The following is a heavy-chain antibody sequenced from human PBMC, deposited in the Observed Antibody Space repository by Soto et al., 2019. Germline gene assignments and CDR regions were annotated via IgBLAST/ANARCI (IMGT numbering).Heavy chain of an antibody. CDR1: GFTLSTSA. D-gene: IGHD2-8*01. CDR3: VALVFSFDY. J-gene: IGHJ4*02. CDR2: ISYDGTNE. Sequence: HVQLVESGGGVVQPGRSLRLSCAASGFTLSTSAMHWVRQAPGKGLEWVAVISYDGTNEHYEDSVKGRFTVSRDNSRHTLSLQMNSLRPEDTAMYYCVALVFSFDYWGQGSLVTVSS. V-gene: IGHV3-30*01.